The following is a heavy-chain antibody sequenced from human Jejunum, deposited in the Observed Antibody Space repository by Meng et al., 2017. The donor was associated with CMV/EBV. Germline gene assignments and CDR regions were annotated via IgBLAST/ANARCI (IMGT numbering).Heavy chain of an antibody. Sequence: QGQLQESGPGLVKPSETLSLTCTVSGGSINGYYCSWIRQPAGKGLEWIGRIYTSGNTNYNPSLKSRVTMSVDTSKNQFSLKLSSVTAADTAVYYCTRDNLSGSYYFDYWGQGTLVTRLL. CDR1: GGSINGYY. D-gene: IGHD1-26*01. J-gene: IGHJ4*02. V-gene: IGHV4-4*07. CDR2: IYTSGNT. CDR3: TRDNLSGSYYFDY.